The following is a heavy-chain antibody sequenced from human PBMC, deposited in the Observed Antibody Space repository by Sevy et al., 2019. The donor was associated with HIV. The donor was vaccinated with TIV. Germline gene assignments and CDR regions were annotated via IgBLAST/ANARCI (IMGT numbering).Heavy chain of an antibody. J-gene: IGHJ6*02. V-gene: IGHV3-13*01. CDR1: GFTFSSYD. D-gene: IGHD3-10*01. CDR2: IGTAGDT. Sequence: GGSLRLSCAASGFTFSSYDMHWVRQATGKGLEWVSAIGTAGDTYYPGSVKGRFTISSENANNSLYLQMNSLRAGDTAVYYCARAYSITMVRGTLRGYYYYYGMDVWGQGTTVTVSS. CDR3: ARAYSITMVRGTLRGYYYYYGMDV.